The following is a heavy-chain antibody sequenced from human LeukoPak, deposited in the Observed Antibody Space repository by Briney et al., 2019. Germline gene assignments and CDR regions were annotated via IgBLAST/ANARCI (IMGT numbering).Heavy chain of an antibody. V-gene: IGHV4-39*07. CDR2: IHHNGGT. D-gene: IGHD7-27*01. Sequence: PSETLSLTCTVSGGSINSGSYYWGWIRQPPGKGLEWIGSIHHNGGTFYKPSLKSRATVSVDTSKNQFSLKLYSVTAADTAVYYCATRKLGNDYWGQGTLVTVSS. J-gene: IGHJ4*02. CDR3: ATRKLGNDY. CDR1: GGSINSGSYY.